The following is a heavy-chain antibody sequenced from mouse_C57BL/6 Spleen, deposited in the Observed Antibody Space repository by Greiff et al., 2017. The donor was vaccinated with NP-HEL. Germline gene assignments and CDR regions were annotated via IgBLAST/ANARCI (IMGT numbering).Heavy chain of an antibody. D-gene: IGHD1-1*01. CDR2: INPSSGYT. CDR1: GYTFTSYT. Sequence: QVQLQQSGAELARPGASVKMSCKASGYTFTSYTMHWVKQRPGQGLEWIGYINPSSGYTKYNQKFKDKATLTADKSSSTAYMQLSSLTCEDAAVYYCARDGSEAMDYWGQGTSVTVSS. V-gene: IGHV1-4*01. J-gene: IGHJ4*01. CDR3: ARDGSEAMDY.